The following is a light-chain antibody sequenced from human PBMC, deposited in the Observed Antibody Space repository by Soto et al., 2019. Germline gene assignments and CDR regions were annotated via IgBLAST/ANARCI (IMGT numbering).Light chain of an antibody. Sequence: QSALTQPASVSGSPGQSITVSYTGTSSDIGGYNYVSWYQQHPGKAPKLMVYEVTNRPSGVYDLFAGSKSGNTASLTISGLQADDEGYYYCSSYTSRSTLYVFGTGTKLTVL. J-gene: IGLJ1*01. CDR2: EVT. V-gene: IGLV2-14*01. CDR3: SSYTSRSTLYV. CDR1: SSDIGGYNY.